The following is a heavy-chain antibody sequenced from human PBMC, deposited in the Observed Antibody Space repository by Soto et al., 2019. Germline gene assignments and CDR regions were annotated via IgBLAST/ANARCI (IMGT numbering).Heavy chain of an antibody. CDR3: ASSTVSSGSYWYFDL. Sequence: QLQLQESGPGLVKPSETLSLTCTVSGGSISSSSYYWGWIRQPPGKGLEWIGSIYYSGSTYYNPSLKSRVTISVDTSKNQFSLKLSSVTAADTAVYYCASSTVSSGSYWYFDLWGRGTLVTVSS. CDR2: IYYSGST. D-gene: IGHD1-26*01. J-gene: IGHJ2*01. V-gene: IGHV4-39*01. CDR1: GGSISSSSYY.